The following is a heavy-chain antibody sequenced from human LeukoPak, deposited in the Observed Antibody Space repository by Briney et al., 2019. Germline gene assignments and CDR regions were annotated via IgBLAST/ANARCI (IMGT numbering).Heavy chain of an antibody. D-gene: IGHD3-22*01. CDR1: GFTFSTYA. V-gene: IGHV3-23*01. J-gene: IGHJ6*02. CDR2: ISGSGGGT. Sequence: GGSLRLSCAASGFTFSTYAMSWVRQAAGKGLEWVSLISGSGGGTYYADSVKGRFTISRDNAKNSLYLQMNSLRAEDTAVYYCARDRPSTYYYDSSGYYGGMDVWGQGTTVTVSS. CDR3: ARDRPSTYYYDSSGYYGGMDV.